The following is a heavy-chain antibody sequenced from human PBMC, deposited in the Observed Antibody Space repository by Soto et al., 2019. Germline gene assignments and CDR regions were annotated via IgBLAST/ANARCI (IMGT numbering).Heavy chain of an antibody. CDR3: ARLLAAAGRYWYFDL. Sequence: EVQLVQSGAEVKKPGESLKISCKGSGYSFTSYWIGWVHQMPGKGLEWMGIIYPGDSDTRCSPSFQGQVTISADKSISTAYLQWSSLKASDTAMYYCARLLAAAGRYWYFDLWGRGTLVTVSS. V-gene: IGHV5-51*07. D-gene: IGHD6-13*01. CDR2: IYPGDSDT. CDR1: GYSFTSYW. J-gene: IGHJ2*01.